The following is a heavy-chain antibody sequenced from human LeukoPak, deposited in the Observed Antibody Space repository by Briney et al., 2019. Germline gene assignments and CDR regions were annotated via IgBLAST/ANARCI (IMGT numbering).Heavy chain of an antibody. J-gene: IGHJ5*02. V-gene: IGHV4-30-4*01. Sequence: SETLSLTCTVSGGSISSGDYYWSWIRQPPGKGLEWIGYIYYSGSTYYNPSLKSRVTISVDTSKNQFSLKLSSVTAADTAVYYCARGVSSGWYNWFDPWGQGTLVTVSS. CDR2: IYYSGST. CDR1: GGSISSGDYY. D-gene: IGHD6-19*01. CDR3: ARGVSSGWYNWFDP.